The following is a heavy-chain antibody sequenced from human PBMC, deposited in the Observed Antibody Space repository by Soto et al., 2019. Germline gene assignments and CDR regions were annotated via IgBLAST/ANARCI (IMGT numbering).Heavy chain of an antibody. D-gene: IGHD3-22*01. CDR2: IYSSGSP. J-gene: IGHJ3*02. V-gene: IGHV4-39*01. Sequence: SQTLSLTRTFTGGSISSSSYYWGWIRQPPGKGLEWLGNIYSSGSPYYNPSLKSRGIISVDTSKNQFSLKLSSATAADTAVYYCARGVGYYYDSSGYRGYWNAFDIWGQGTMVT. CDR3: ARGVGYYYDSSGYRGYWNAFDI. CDR1: GGSISSSSYY.